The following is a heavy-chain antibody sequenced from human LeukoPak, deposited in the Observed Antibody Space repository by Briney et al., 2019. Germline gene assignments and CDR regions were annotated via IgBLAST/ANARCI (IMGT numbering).Heavy chain of an antibody. J-gene: IGHJ6*03. CDR1: GFIFSSFG. CDR3: ARQMIEGRHYYSMDV. CDR2: IRYDESNK. D-gene: IGHD3-22*01. V-gene: IGHV3-30*02. Sequence: GGSLRLSCAASGFIFSSFGMHWVRQGPGKGLEWVAFIRYDESNKYYADSVKGRFTISRDNSKNTVYLQMNSLRGGDTAVYFCARQMIEGRHYYSMDVWGKGTSVTVSS.